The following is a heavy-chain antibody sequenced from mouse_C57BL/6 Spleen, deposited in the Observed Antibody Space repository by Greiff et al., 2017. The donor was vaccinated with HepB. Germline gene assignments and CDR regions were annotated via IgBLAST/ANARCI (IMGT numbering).Heavy chain of an antibody. CDR2: IYPGSGST. D-gene: IGHD2-1*01. V-gene: IGHV1-55*01. Sequence: QVQLKQPGAELVKPGASVKMSCKASGYTFTSYWITWVKQRPGQGLEWIGDIYPGSGSTNYNEKFKSKATLTVDTSSSTAYMQLSSLTSEDSAVYYCAYYGNHVDAMDYWGQGTSVTVSS. J-gene: IGHJ4*01. CDR1: GYTFTSYW. CDR3: AYYGNHVDAMDY.